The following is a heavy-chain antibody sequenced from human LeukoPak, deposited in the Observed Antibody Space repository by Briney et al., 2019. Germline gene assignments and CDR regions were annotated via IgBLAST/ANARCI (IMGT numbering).Heavy chain of an antibody. V-gene: IGHV3-48*01. Sequence: PGGSLRLSCAASGFTFSRSSMNWVRQAPGKGLEWVSFIDRDSSITYYADSVRGRFIISRDNARNSLFLQMNSLRAEDTAVYFCATYDSGWYLTYGGQGTLVTVSS. CDR2: IDRDSSIT. CDR1: GFTFSRSS. CDR3: ATYDSGWYLTY. D-gene: IGHD6-19*01. J-gene: IGHJ4*02.